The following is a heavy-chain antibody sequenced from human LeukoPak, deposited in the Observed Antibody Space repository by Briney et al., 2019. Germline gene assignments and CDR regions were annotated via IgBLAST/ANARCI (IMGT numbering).Heavy chain of an antibody. Sequence: GASVKVSCKASGYTFTSYYMHWVRQAPGQGLEWMGIINPSGGSTSYAQKFQGRVTMTRDTSTSTVYMELSSLRSEDTAVYYCARDLQIGRFLEWLLRPPGYWGQGTLVTVSS. V-gene: IGHV1-46*01. CDR3: ARDLQIGRFLEWLLRPPGY. CDR1: GYTFTSYY. J-gene: IGHJ4*02. CDR2: INPSGGST. D-gene: IGHD3-3*01.